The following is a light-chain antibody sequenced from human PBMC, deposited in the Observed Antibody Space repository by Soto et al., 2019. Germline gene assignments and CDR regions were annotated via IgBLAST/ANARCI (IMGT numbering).Light chain of an antibody. Sequence: SALTQHRSVSGYPGQSVNIACTGTSSDVGGYNYVSWYQQHPGRAPKFMIYDVTTRPSGVPDRFSGSKSGNTASLAISGLQVEDEADYYSCSYAGSYFVFGNGTKLTVL. V-gene: IGLV2-11*01. CDR1: SSDVGGYNY. CDR2: DVT. J-gene: IGLJ1*01. CDR3: CSYAGSYFV.